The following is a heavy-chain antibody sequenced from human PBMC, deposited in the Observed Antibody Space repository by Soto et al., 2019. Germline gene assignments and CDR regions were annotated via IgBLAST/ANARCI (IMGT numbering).Heavy chain of an antibody. J-gene: IGHJ5*02. Sequence: GESLTSSGRGSWYTFTSYWIGWVRQMPGKGLEWMGIIYPGDSHTTYSPSFQGQVTISADKSINTAYLQWSSLRASDTAMYYCARTFNIAADINWFEPWGQGTLFPVSS. CDR3: ARTFNIAADINWFEP. V-gene: IGHV5-51*01. CDR1: WYTFTSYW. CDR2: IYPGDSHT. D-gene: IGHD6-13*01.